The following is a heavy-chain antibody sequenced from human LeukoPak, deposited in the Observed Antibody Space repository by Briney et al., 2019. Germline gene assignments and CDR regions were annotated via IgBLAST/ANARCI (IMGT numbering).Heavy chain of an antibody. CDR1: GGSFSGYY. J-gene: IGHJ5*02. Sequence: SETLSLTCAVYGGSFSGYYWSWIRQPPGKGLEWIGEINHSGSTNSNPSLKSRFTISVATSKNQFSLKLSSVTAADTAVYYCARGRGGYCSGGSCRTNWFDPWGQGTLVTVSS. CDR2: INHSGST. V-gene: IGHV4-34*01. D-gene: IGHD2-15*01. CDR3: ARGRGGYCSGGSCRTNWFDP.